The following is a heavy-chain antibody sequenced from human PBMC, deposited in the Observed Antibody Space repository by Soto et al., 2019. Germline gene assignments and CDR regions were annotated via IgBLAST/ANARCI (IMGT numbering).Heavy chain of an antibody. CDR2: ISSSSSYI. CDR1: GFTFGSYS. V-gene: IGHV3-21*01. J-gene: IGHJ6*02. Sequence: GGSLRLSCAASGFTFGSYSMNWVRQAPGKGLEWVSSISSSSSYIYYADSVKGRFTISRDNAKNSLYLQMNSLRAEDTAVYYCARDRKATYYDSSSGYYGMDVWGQGTTVTVSS. CDR3: ARDRKATYYDSSSGYYGMDV. D-gene: IGHD3-22*01.